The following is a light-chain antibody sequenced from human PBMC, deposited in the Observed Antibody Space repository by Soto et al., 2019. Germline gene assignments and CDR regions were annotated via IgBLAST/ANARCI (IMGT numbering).Light chain of an antibody. CDR1: RSDVGGYNY. J-gene: IGLJ1*01. Sequence: QSVLTQPASVSGSPGQSITISCTGTRSDVGGYNYVYWHQQHPGKAPKLMIYDVTNRPSGVSDRFSGSKSGNTASLTISGLQAEDEADYYCSSYTSSSTYAFGPGTKFTVL. CDR3: SSYTSSSTYA. CDR2: DVT. V-gene: IGLV2-14*01.